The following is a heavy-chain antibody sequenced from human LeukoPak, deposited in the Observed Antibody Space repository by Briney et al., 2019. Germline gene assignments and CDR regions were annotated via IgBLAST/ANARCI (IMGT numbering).Heavy chain of an antibody. CDR1: GGSISSGGYY. CDR3: ASAGSSSSSYYFDY. J-gene: IGHJ4*02. D-gene: IGHD6-6*01. CDR2: IYYSGST. Sequence: PSETLSPTCTVSGGSISSGGYYWSCIRQHPGKGLEWIGYIYYSGSTYYNPSLKSRVTISVDTSKNQFSLKLSSVTAADTAVYYCASAGSSSSSYYFDYWGQGTLVTVSS. V-gene: IGHV4-31*03.